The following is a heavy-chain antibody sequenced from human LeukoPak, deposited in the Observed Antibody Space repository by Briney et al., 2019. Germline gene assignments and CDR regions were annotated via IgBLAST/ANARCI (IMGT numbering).Heavy chain of an antibody. D-gene: IGHD3-9*01. CDR3: ARRPSSPDILTGYCYFDY. CDR1: GYSFTSYW. V-gene: IGHV5-51*01. Sequence: GASLKISCKGSGYSFTSYWIGWVRQMPGKGLEWMGIIYPGDSDTRYSPSFQGQVTISADKSISTAYLQWSSLKASDTAMYYCARRPSSPDILTGYCYFDYWGQGTLVTVSS. CDR2: IYPGDSDT. J-gene: IGHJ4*02.